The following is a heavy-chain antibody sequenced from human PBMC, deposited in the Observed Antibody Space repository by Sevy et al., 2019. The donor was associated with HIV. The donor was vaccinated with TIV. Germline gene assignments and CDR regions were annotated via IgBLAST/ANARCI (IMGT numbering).Heavy chain of an antibody. CDR3: VPSGGGHAGY. D-gene: IGHD2-15*01. Sequence: GGSLRLSCAASGFTLSSRWMSWVRQAPGKGLEWVANIKQDGSEKYYVDSVKDRFTISRENAKNSLYLQMNSLRAEDTAGYYCVPSGGGHAGYWGQGTLVTVSS. J-gene: IGHJ4*02. CDR2: IKQDGSEK. V-gene: IGHV3-7*01. CDR1: GFTLSSRW.